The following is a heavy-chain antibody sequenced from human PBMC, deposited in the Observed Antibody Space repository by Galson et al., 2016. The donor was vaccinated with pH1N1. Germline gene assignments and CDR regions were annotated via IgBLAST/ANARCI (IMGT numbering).Heavy chain of an antibody. CDR3: SRGGVSGAAVFDR. J-gene: IGHJ4*02. V-gene: IGHV3-11*06. CDR1: GFSFGDYY. D-gene: IGHD2-8*01. Sequence: SLRLSCAASGFSFGDYYMSWVRQAPGKGLEWVSYIRSSRRDTNYADSVKGRFSISRDNAKNLLSLQMNSLRAEEPAVYYWSRGGVSGAAVFDRWGQGALVTVSP. CDR2: IRSSRRDT.